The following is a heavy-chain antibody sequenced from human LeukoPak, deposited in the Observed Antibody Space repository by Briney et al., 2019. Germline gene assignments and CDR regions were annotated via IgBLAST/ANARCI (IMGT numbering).Heavy chain of an antibody. D-gene: IGHD3-16*01. J-gene: IGHJ3*02. CDR2: LYYSGSP. CDR3: AREGGDDAFDI. CDR1: GGSISTYNSY. Sequence: SETLSLTCTVSGGSISTYNSYWGWIRQPPGKGLEWIGSLYYSGSPYYNPSLKSRVTISVDTSNNHFSLKLNSVTPEDTAAYYCAREGGDDAFDIWGQGTMVTVSS. V-gene: IGHV4-39*02.